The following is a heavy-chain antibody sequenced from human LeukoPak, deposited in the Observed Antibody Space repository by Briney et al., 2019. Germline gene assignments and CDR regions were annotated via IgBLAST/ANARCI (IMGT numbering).Heavy chain of an antibody. CDR2: ISSSSSYI. CDR1: GFTFSDHY. Sequence: GGSLRLSCAASGFTFSDHYMSWIRQGPGKGLEWVSSISSSSSYIYYADSVKGRFTISRDNAKNSLYLQMNSLRAEDTAVYYCARTTTVIDYWGQGTLVTVSS. V-gene: IGHV3-11*06. J-gene: IGHJ4*02. CDR3: ARTTTVIDY. D-gene: IGHD4-17*01.